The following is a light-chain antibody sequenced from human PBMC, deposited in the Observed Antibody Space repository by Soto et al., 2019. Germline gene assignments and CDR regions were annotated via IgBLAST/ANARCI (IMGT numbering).Light chain of an antibody. CDR3: QQYGTPLFT. CDR1: QSVTNNF. CDR2: GAS. V-gene: IGKV3-20*01. J-gene: IGKJ3*01. Sequence: IVLTQSPGTLSLSPGERATLSCGASQSVTNNFLAWYQQKPGQAPRLLLYGASSRATGVPDRFSCSVSGTDFTLTISRLEPGDFAVYYCQQYGTPLFTFGPGTKVDIK.